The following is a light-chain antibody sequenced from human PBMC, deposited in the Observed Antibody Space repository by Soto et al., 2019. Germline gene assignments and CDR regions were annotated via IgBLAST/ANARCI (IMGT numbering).Light chain of an antibody. CDR3: GADHGSGSNFVYV. CDR1: SGYSNYK. Sequence: QSVLTQPPSASASLGASVTLTCTLSSGYSNYKVDWYQQRPGKGPRFVMRVGTRGIVGSKGDGIPDRFSVLGSGLNRYLTIKNIQEEDESDYHCGADHGSGSNFVYVFGTGTKVTVL. CDR2: VGTRGIVG. J-gene: IGLJ1*01. V-gene: IGLV9-49*01.